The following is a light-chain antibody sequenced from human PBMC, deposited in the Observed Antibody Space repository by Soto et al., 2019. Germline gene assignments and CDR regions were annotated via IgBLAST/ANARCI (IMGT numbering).Light chain of an antibody. CDR1: TGPVTSDYY. CDR3: LLYYCAAVV. V-gene: IGLV7-43*01. CDR2: STT. Sequence: QAVVTQEPSLTVSPGGTVTLTCASSTGPVTSDYYPNWFQQKPGQAPRALIYSTTKQHSWTPARFSGSLLGGKAALTLSGVQPEDEADYYCLLYYCAAVVFCGGTKLTVL. J-gene: IGLJ2*01.